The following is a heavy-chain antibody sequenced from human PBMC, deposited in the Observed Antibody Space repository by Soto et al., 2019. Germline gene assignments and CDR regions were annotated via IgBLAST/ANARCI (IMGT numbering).Heavy chain of an antibody. J-gene: IGHJ6*02. D-gene: IGHD3-10*01. CDR2: INHSGST. CDR3: ARATRAPPRTHYYYGSGRGTYGMDV. Sequence: SETLSLTCAVYGVSFSGYYWSWIRQTPGTGLEWLGEINHSGSTNYNPSLKSRVTISVDTSKNQFSLKLSSVTAADTAVYYCARATRAPPRTHYYYGSGRGTYGMDVWGQWTTVTVS. V-gene: IGHV4-34*01. CDR1: GVSFSGYY.